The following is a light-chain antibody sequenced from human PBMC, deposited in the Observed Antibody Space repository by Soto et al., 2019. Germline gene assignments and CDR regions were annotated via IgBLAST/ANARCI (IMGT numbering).Light chain of an antibody. CDR1: SSDVGEYKD. Sequence: QSVLTQPPSASGSPGQSVTISCTGTSSDVGEYKDVSWYQQHPGKAPKLLIYGVSNRPSGVPDRFSGSKSGTSASLAITGLQAEDEADYYCQSYDSSLSGSVFGTGTKVTVL. J-gene: IGLJ1*01. V-gene: IGLV2-8*01. CDR2: GVS. CDR3: QSYDSSLSGSV.